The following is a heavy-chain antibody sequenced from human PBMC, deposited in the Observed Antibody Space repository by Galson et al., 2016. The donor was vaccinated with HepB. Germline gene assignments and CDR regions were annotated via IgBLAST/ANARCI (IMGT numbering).Heavy chain of an antibody. CDR1: GGTFSSYT. CDR3: ARMGFAVAGTENWFDP. J-gene: IGHJ5*02. CDR2: MIPIFGTT. D-gene: IGHD6-19*01. Sequence: SVKVSCKASGGTFSSYTISWVRQAPGQGLEWMGGMIPIFGTTSYAQRFQGRLTITADESSSTAYMELSSLKSEDTAVYCCARMGFAVAGTENWFDPWGQGTLVTVSS. V-gene: IGHV1-69*13.